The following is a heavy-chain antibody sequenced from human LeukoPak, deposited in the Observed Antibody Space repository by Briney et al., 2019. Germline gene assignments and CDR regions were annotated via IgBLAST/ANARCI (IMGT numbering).Heavy chain of an antibody. CDR2: IYYSGST. D-gene: IGHD1-26*01. J-gene: IGHJ4*02. Sequence: MPSETLSLTCTVSGGSISSGGYYWSWIRQHPGKGLEWIGHIYYSGSTYYNPSLKSRVTISVDTSKNQFSLKLSSVTAADTAVYYCARDQWDYGHFDYWGQGTLVTVSS. CDR1: GGSISSGGYY. V-gene: IGHV4-31*03. CDR3: ARDQWDYGHFDY.